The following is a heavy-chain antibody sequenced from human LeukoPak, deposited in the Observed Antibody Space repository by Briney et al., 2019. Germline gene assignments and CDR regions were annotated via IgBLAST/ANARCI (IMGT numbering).Heavy chain of an antibody. CDR3: ARDLGQYYDTSDNWFDP. V-gene: IGHV3-11*04. CDR2: ISSSGSTI. Sequence: GGSLRLSCAASGFTFSDYYMSWIRQAPGKGLKWVSYISSSGSTIYYADSVKGRFTISRDNAKNTLNLQMNSLRAEDTAVYYCARDLGQYYDTSDNWFDPWGQGTLVTVSS. J-gene: IGHJ5*02. D-gene: IGHD3-22*01. CDR1: GFTFSDYY.